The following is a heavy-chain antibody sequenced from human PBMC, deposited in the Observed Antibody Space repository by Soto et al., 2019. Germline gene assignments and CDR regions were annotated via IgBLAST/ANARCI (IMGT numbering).Heavy chain of an antibody. V-gene: IGHV4-34*01. D-gene: IGHD5-12*01. Sequence: PSETLSLTCAVYGGSFSGYYLSWIRQPPGKGLEWIGEINHSGSTNYNPSLKSRVTISVDTSKNQFSLKLSSVTAADTAVYYCAREGLIVATTSFDYWGQGTLVTVYS. CDR3: AREGLIVATTSFDY. J-gene: IGHJ4*02. CDR2: INHSGST. CDR1: GGSFSGYY.